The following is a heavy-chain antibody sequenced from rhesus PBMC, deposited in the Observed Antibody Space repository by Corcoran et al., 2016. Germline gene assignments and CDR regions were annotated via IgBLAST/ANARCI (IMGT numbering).Heavy chain of an antibody. Sequence: QVQLQESGPGLVKPSETLSLTCAVSGGSISDYYYWNWLRQPPGKGLEWLGQIYGNSASTYYNPSLKSRVTSSKDTSKNQFFLKLSSVTAADTAVYYCWAVVVLTAPWYSGSWNGFDYWGQGVLVTVSS. CDR3: WAVVVLTAPWYSGSWNGFDY. D-gene: IGHD2-15*01. CDR2: IYGNSAST. J-gene: IGHJ4*01. CDR1: GGSISDYYY. V-gene: IGHV4S9*01.